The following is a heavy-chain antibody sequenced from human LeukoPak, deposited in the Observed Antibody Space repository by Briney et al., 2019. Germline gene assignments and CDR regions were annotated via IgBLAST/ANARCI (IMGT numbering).Heavy chain of an antibody. CDR1: GYTFTGYY. CDR2: INPNSGGT. D-gene: IGHD2-2*01. V-gene: IGHV1-2*02. Sequence: ASVKVSCKASGYTFTGYYMHWVRQAPGQGLEWMGWINPNSGGTNYAQKFQGRVTMTRDTSISTAYMELSRLRSDDTAVYYCARENVGYCSSTSCKSADYYYMDVWGKGTTVTVSS. CDR3: ARENVGYCSSTSCKSADYYYMDV. J-gene: IGHJ6*03.